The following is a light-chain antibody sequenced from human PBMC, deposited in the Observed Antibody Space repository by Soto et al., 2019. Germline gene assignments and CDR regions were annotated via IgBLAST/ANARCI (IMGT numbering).Light chain of an antibody. J-gene: IGLJ2*01. CDR3: LLYYGGVRV. CDR2: STN. Sequence: QAVVTQEPSLSVSPGGTVTLTCASSTGAVTSTFYPNWFQQKPGQAPRSLIYSTNNKHPWTPARFSGSLLGVKAALTLSGVQPEDEADYYCLLYYGGVRVFGGGTKLTVL. V-gene: IGLV7-43*01. CDR1: TGAVTSTFY.